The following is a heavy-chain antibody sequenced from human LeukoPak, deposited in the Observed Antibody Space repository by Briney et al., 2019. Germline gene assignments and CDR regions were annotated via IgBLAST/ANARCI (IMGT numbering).Heavy chain of an antibody. J-gene: IGHJ4*02. V-gene: IGHV4-38-2*02. CDR3: ARNNYDILTGFGTQIDY. D-gene: IGHD3-9*01. CDR1: GYSISSGYY. CDR2: VYHSGST. Sequence: SETLSLTCTVSGYSISSGYYWGWVRQPPGKGLEWIGTVYHSGSTYYNPSLKSRVTISVDTSKNQFSLKLSSVTAADTAVYYCARNNYDILTGFGTQIDYWGQGTMVTVSS.